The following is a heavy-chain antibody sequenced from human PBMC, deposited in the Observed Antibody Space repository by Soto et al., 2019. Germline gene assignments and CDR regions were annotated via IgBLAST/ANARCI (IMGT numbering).Heavy chain of an antibody. D-gene: IGHD6-19*01. Sequence: QVQLVESGGGGVQPGRSLRLSCAASGFTFSSYAMHWVRQAPGKGLEWVAVISYDGSNKYYADSVKGRFTISRDNSKSTLYLQMNSLRAEDTAVYYCASRSSGWYALPYSSHGMDVWGQGTTVTVSS. CDR1: GFTFSSYA. CDR2: ISYDGSNK. CDR3: ASRSSGWYALPYSSHGMDV. V-gene: IGHV3-30-3*01. J-gene: IGHJ6*02.